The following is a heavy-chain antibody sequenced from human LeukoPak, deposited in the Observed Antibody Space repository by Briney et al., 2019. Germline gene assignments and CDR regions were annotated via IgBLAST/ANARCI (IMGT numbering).Heavy chain of an antibody. CDR3: ARQDHGPDY. D-gene: IGHD1-14*01. J-gene: IGHJ4*02. Sequence: GRSLRLSCAASGFTFDDYAMHWVRQAPGKGLEWVSGISWNSGSIGYADSVKGRFTISRDNAKNSLYLQMNYLRPEDTAVYYCARQDHGPDYWGQGTLVTVSS. CDR2: ISWNSGSI. V-gene: IGHV3-9*01. CDR1: GFTFDDYA.